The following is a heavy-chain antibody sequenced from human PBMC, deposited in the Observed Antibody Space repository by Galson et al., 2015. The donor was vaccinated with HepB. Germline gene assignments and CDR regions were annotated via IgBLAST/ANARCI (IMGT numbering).Heavy chain of an antibody. Sequence: SLRLSCAASGFTFSSYSMNWVRQAPGKGLEWVSYISSSSSTIYYADSVKGRFTISRDNAKNSLYLQMNSLRDEDTAVYYCARDFTIRRPQHPDYDSSGYYKPPYYYGMDVWGQGTTVTVSS. CDR2: ISSSSSTI. J-gene: IGHJ6*02. CDR3: ARDFTIRRPQHPDYDSSGYYKPPYYYGMDV. V-gene: IGHV3-48*02. CDR1: GFTFSSYS. D-gene: IGHD3-22*01.